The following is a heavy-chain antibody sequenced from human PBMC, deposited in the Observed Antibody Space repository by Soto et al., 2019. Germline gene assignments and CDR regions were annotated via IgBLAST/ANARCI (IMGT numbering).Heavy chain of an antibody. CDR3: ATGNVDSMLEY. Sequence: PSETLFLTCVVSDGSISTYDWWTWVRQPPGKGLEWIGKMFHSGGADYSPSLKSRVTISADSSKNHFSLRLIAVTAADMAVYYCATGNVDSMLEYWGQGTQVTV. D-gene: IGHD3-3*01. CDR2: MFHSGGA. J-gene: IGHJ4*02. V-gene: IGHV4-4*02. CDR1: DGSISTYDW.